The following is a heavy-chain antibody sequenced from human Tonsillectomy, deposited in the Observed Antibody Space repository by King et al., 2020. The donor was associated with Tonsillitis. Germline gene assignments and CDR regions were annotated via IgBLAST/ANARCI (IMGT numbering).Heavy chain of an antibody. D-gene: IGHD3-9*01. J-gene: IGHJ4*02. CDR3: AKHLSDAIRYFAWSPYDY. Sequence: VQLVESGGGLVQPGGSLRLSCAASGFTYSSYDMSWVRQAPGKGLEWVSSISGSGGSTYYADSGKGRFTISSDNSKNTLYLQMKSLRAEDTAVNYCAKHLSDAIRYFAWSPYDYWGQGTLVTVSS. V-gene: IGHV3-23*04. CDR2: ISGSGGST. CDR1: GFTYSSYD.